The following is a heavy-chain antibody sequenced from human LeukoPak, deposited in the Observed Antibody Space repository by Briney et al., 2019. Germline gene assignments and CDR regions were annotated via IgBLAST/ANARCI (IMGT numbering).Heavy chain of an antibody. CDR2: ISGSGGST. CDR3: AKGFAGYYYYYMDV. CDR1: GFTFSSCA. J-gene: IGHJ6*03. V-gene: IGHV3-23*01. Sequence: PGGSLRLSCAASGFTFSSCAMSWVRQAPGKGLEWVSAISGSGGSTYYADSVKGRFTISRDNSKNTLYLQMNSLRAEDTAVYYCAKGFAGYYYYYMDVWGKGTTVTVSS.